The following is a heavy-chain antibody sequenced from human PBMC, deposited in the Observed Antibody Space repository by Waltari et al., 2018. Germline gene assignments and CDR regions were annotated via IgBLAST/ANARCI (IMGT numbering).Heavy chain of an antibody. CDR1: GGSISSDS. V-gene: IGHV4-59*01. CDR2: IYYSGST. CDR3: ARGVRYYYDSSSYYFFDY. D-gene: IGHD3-22*01. J-gene: IGHJ4*02. Sequence: QVQLQAPGPGLGKPSETLSLTCTVAGGSISSDSGRWIRQPPRKGLEWIGYIYYSGSTNYNPSLKSRVTISVDTSKNQFSLMLSSVTAADTAVYYCARGVRYYYDSSSYYFFDYWGQGTLVTVSS.